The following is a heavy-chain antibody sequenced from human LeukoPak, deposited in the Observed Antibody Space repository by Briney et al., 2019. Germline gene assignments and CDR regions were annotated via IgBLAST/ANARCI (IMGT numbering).Heavy chain of an antibody. CDR2: IYYSGST. V-gene: IGHV4-61*05. CDR1: GGSISSRSCY. J-gene: IGHJ4*02. CDR3: ARDLDILTGHFDY. D-gene: IGHD3-9*01. Sequence: SETLSLTCSVSGGSISSRSCYWGWIRQPPGKGLEWIGYIYYSGSTNYNPSLKSRVTISVDTSKNQFSLKLSSVTAADTAVYYCARDLDILTGHFDYWGQGTLVTVSS.